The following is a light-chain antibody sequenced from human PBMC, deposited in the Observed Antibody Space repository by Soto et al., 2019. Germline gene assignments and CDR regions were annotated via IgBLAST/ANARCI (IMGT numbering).Light chain of an antibody. CDR3: AAWDDSLNGRV. J-gene: IGLJ1*01. V-gene: IGLV1-44*01. CDR1: NSNIGSNT. CDR2: YDN. Sequence: SVLTRPPSASGTPGQRVPISCSGSNSNIGSNTVNWYQQLPGTAPKLLIYYDNLRPSGVPDRISGSKSCTSASLAISGLQSDDEADYYCAAWDDSLNGRVFRTRTKVTVL.